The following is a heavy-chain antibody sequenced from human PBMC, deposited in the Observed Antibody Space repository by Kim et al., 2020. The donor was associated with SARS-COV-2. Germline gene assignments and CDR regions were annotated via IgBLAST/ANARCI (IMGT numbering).Heavy chain of an antibody. V-gene: IGHV3-21*01. CDR2: ISSSSSYI. CDR3: ARDYSSSWKH. D-gene: IGHD6-13*01. Sequence: GGYLRLSCAASGFTFSSYSMNWVRQAPGKGLEWVSSISSSSSYIYYEDSVKGRFTISRDNAKNSLYLQMNSLRAEDTAVYYCARDYSSSWKHWGQGTLVTVSS. CDR1: GFTFSSYS. J-gene: IGHJ4*02.